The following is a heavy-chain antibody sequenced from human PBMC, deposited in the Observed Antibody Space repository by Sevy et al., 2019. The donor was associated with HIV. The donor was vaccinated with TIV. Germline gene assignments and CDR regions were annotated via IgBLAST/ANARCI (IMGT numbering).Heavy chain of an antibody. V-gene: IGHV1-2*02. Sequence: ASVKVSCKASGYTFTGYYMHWVRQAPGQGLEWMGWINPNSGGTNYAQKFQGRVTMTRDTSISTANMELCRLRSDDTAVHYGAREGKAAVWFDPWGQGTLVTVSS. CDR2: INPNSGGT. D-gene: IGHD6-25*01. CDR3: AREGKAAVWFDP. CDR1: GYTFTGYY. J-gene: IGHJ5*02.